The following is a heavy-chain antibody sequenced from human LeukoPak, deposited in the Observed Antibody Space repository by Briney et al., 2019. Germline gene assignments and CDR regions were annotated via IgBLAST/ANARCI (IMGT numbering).Heavy chain of an antibody. D-gene: IGHD3-10*01. CDR3: ARYQVRPFDAFDV. V-gene: IGHV3-66*01. Sequence: PGGSLRLTCTASGFTVSANYMSWVRQAPGKGLEWVSVIYSGDSTDYADSVRGRFTISRDNSQNMLYLQMNRLRAEDTAVYYCARYQVRPFDAFDVWGQGTMVTVSS. CDR2: IYSGDST. J-gene: IGHJ3*01. CDR1: GFTVSANY.